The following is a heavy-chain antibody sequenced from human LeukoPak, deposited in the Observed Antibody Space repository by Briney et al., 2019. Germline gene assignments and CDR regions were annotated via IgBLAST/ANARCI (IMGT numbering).Heavy chain of an antibody. J-gene: IGHJ3*02. CDR2: IYSGGST. CDR1: GFTVSSNY. CDR3: ARDGFSSGYPYDAFDI. Sequence: GGSLRLSCAASGFTVSSNYMSWVRQAPGKGLEWVSVIYSGGSTYSADSVKGRFTSSRDNSKNTLYLQMKSLRAEDTAVYYCARDGFSSGYPYDAFDIWGQGTMVTVSS. V-gene: IGHV3-53*01. D-gene: IGHD3-22*01.